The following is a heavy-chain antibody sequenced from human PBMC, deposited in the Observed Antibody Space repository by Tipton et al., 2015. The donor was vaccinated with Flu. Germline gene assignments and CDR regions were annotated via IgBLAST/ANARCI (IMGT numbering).Heavy chain of an antibody. D-gene: IGHD3-3*01. CDR3: ARAHPYDFWSGYYAGPPRNWFDP. CDR1: DYSISSGYY. J-gene: IGHJ5*02. V-gene: IGHV4-38-2*01. Sequence: GLVKPSETLSLICAVSDYSISSGYYWGWIRQPPGKGLEWIGCISHSGRTYYNPSLKSRVTISVDTAKNQFSQRLSSVTAADTALYYCARAHPYDFWSGYYAGPPRNWFDPWGQGTLVTVSS. CDR2: ISHSGRT.